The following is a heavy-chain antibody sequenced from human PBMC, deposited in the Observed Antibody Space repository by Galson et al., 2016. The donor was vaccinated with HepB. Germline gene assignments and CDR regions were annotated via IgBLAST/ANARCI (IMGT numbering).Heavy chain of an antibody. CDR3: ARDGRLGEKGLYDF. J-gene: IGHJ4*02. Sequence: ETLSLTCIVSGGSISTYYWHWIRQPPGKGLEWIGYIYYSGSTNSNPSLKSRVTISVDTSKNQFSLKLSSVTAADTAVYYCARDGRLGEKGLYDFWGQGTLVTVSS. V-gene: IGHV4-59*12. CDR2: IYYSGST. CDR1: GGSISTYY. D-gene: IGHD3-10*01.